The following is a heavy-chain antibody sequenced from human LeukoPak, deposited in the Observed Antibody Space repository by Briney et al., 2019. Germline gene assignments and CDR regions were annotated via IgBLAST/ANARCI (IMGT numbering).Heavy chain of an antibody. CDR1: GFTFSYYL. V-gene: IGHV3-7*01. CDR2: VGRYGREK. CDR3: AKVGTWELQRVFEN. D-gene: IGHD1-26*01. J-gene: IGHJ4*02. Sequence: GGSLRLSCAASGFTFSYYLMTWVRQVPGKGREWVAKVGRYGREKKYVDSVEGRFTISRDNAKKSLDLEMNSLRVEDTALYYCAKVGTWELQRVFENWGQGTLVTVSS.